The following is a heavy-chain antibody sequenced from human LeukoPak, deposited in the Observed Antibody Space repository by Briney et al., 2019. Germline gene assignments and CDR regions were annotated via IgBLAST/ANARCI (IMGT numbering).Heavy chain of an antibody. J-gene: IGHJ4*02. V-gene: IGHV3-66*01. D-gene: IGHD3-10*01. CDR2: IYSGGIT. Sequence: GGSLRLSCAASGFTVSNNYMSWVRQAPGKGLEWVSVIYSGGITYYADSVKGRFTISRDNSKNTLYLQMNSLRAEDTAVYYCARAPPGFGELPLDYWGQGTLVTVSS. CDR1: GFTVSNNY. CDR3: ARAPPGFGELPLDY.